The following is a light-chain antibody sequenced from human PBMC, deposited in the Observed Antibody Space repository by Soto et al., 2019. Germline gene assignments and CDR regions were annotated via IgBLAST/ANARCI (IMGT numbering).Light chain of an antibody. CDR1: QSIGSY. J-gene: IGKJ1*01. Sequence: DIQMTQSPSALSASVGDRVTITCRASQSIGSYLNWYHQKPGKAPKLLIYKASTLKSGVPSRFSGSGSGTEFTLTISSLQPDDFATYYCQHYNSYSEAFGQGTKVDIK. CDR2: KAS. V-gene: IGKV1-5*03. CDR3: QHYNSYSEA.